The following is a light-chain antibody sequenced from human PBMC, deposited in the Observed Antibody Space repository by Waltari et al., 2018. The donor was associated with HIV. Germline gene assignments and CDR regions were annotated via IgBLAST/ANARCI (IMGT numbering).Light chain of an antibody. CDR2: EDN. CDR1: SSDIGYYQY. V-gene: IGLV2-14*01. J-gene: IGLJ2*01. Sequence: QSALTQPASVSGSPGQSITISCTGASSDIGYYQYVSWYQHHPGIAPKLIIYEDNHRPSGVSKRFSGSKSGKTASLTISGLQAEDESDYYCSSYTDSSVIFGGGTKVTVL. CDR3: SSYTDSSVI.